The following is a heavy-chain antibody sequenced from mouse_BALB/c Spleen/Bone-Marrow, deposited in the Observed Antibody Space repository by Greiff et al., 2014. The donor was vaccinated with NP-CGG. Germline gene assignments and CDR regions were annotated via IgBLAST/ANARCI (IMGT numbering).Heavy chain of an antibody. CDR1: GFSLTNYG. D-gene: IGHD1-2*01. V-gene: IGHV2-9*02. CDR3: ARITTAMGAMDY. Sequence: VMLVESGPGLVAPSQSLSITCTVSGFSLTNYGVHWVRQPPGKGLEWLGVIWADGSTNYNSALMSRLSISKDNSKSQVFFKMNSLQTDDTAMYYCARITTAMGAMDYWGQGTSVTVSS. J-gene: IGHJ4*01. CDR2: IWADGST.